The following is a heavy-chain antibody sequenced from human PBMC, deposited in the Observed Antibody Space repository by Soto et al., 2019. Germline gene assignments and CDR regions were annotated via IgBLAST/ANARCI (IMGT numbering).Heavy chain of an antibody. J-gene: IGHJ4*02. CDR3: ARATTVTTSDY. V-gene: IGHV3-72*01. D-gene: IGHD4-17*01. CDR1: GFTFSDHY. CDR2: TRNKANSYTT. Sequence: PGGSLRLSCAASGFTFSDHYMDWVRQAPGKGLEWVGRTRNKANSYTTEYAASVKGRFTISRDDSKNSLYLQMNSLKTEDTAVYYCARATTVTTSDYWGQGTLVTVSS.